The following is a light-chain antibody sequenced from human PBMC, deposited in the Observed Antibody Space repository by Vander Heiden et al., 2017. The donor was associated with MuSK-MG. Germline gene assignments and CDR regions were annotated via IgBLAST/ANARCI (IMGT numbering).Light chain of an antibody. CDR1: QSVSSNY. CDR2: GAS. Sequence: EIVLTQSPGTLSLSPGERATLSCRASQSVSSNYLAWYQQNPGQAPRLLIYGASSRATGIPDRFSGSGSGTDFTLTISRLEPEDFAVYYCQQYSSSPTWTFGQGTKVEIK. J-gene: IGKJ1*01. CDR3: QQYSSSPTWT. V-gene: IGKV3-20*01.